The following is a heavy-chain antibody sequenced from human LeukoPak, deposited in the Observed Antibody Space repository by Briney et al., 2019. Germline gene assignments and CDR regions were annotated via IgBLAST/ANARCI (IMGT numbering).Heavy chain of an antibody. CDR3: ARGGSGNFYY. Sequence: GGSLRLSCAASGLTFSSYEMNWVRQAPGKGLEWVSYISSSGSTIYYADSVKGRFTISRDNAKNTLYLQMTSLRAEDTAVYYCARGGSGNFYYWGQGTLVTVSS. CDR2: ISSSGSTI. D-gene: IGHD1-26*01. CDR1: GLTFSSYE. V-gene: IGHV3-48*03. J-gene: IGHJ4*02.